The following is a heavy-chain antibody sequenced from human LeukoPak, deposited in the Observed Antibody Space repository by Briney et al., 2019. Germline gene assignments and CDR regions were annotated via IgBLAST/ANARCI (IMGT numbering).Heavy chain of an antibody. CDR1: GFTFSSYA. J-gene: IGHJ6*02. CDR2: ISYDGSNK. D-gene: IGHD5-12*01. CDR3: ARDRKVATDYYYYGMDV. V-gene: IGHV3-30-3*01. Sequence: GGSLRLSCAAPGFTFSSYAMHWVRQAPGKGLEWVAVISYDGSNKYYADSVKGRFTISRDNSKNTLYLQMNSLRAEDTAVYYCARDRKVATDYYYYGMDVWGQGTTVTVSS.